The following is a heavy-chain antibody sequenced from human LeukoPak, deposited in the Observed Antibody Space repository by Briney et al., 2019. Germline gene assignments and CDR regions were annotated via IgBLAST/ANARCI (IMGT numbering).Heavy chain of an antibody. CDR1: GFTFGSNW. CDR3: AAGTGYLIEK. J-gene: IGHJ4*02. D-gene: IGHD2-15*01. Sequence: GGSLRLSCAASGFTFGSNWMNWVRQSPGKGLEWVANIRQDGTEKNYVDSVKGRFIISRDNAKNSLYLQMNSLRAEDTAVYYCAAGTGYLIEKWGQGTLVTVSS. CDR2: IRQDGTEK. V-gene: IGHV3-7*01.